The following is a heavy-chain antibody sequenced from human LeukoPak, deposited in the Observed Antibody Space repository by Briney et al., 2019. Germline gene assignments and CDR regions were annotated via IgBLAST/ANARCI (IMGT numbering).Heavy chain of an antibody. J-gene: IGHJ6*03. D-gene: IGHD6-6*01. CDR1: GFTFSSYA. Sequence: GGSLRLSCAASGFTFSSYAMSWVRQAPGKGLEWVSAISGSGGSTYYADSVKGRFTISRDNSKNTLYLQMNSLRAEDTAVYYCAKVSRPAYSSSSRYYYYYMDVWGKGTTVTVSS. CDR2: ISGSGGST. CDR3: AKVSRPAYSSSSRYYYYYMDV. V-gene: IGHV3-23*01.